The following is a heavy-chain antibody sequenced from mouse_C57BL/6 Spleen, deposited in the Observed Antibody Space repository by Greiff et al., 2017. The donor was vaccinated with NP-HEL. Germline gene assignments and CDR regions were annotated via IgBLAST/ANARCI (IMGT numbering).Heavy chain of an antibody. Sequence: EVKLQESGPGLVKPSQSLSLTCSVTGYSITSGYYWNWIRQFPGNKLEWMGYISYDGSNNYNPSLKNRISITLDTSKNQFFLKLKSVTTEDTATYYCARGGTVVATDYYFDYWGQGTTLTVSS. CDR1: GYSITSGYY. D-gene: IGHD1-1*01. CDR3: ARGGTVVATDYYFDY. V-gene: IGHV3-6*01. J-gene: IGHJ2*01. CDR2: ISYDGSN.